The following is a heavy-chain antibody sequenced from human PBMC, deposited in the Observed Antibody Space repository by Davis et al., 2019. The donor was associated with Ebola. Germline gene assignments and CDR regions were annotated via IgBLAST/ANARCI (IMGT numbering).Heavy chain of an antibody. CDR2: IIPIFGTA. CDR1: GGTFSSYA. J-gene: IGHJ6*03. Sequence: SVKVSCKASGGTFSSYAISWVRQAPGQGLEWMGGIIPIFGTANYAQKFQGRVTITADESTSPAYMELSSLRSEDTAVYYCATLYSSSEGLFYYYYMDVWGKGTTVTVSS. V-gene: IGHV1-69*13. D-gene: IGHD6-6*01. CDR3: ATLYSSSEGLFYYYYMDV.